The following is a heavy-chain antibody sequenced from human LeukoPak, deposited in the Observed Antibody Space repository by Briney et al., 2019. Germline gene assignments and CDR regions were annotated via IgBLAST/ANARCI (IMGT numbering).Heavy chain of an antibody. CDR3: ARDRGAGTNRYWNAYFDY. CDR2: IYTSGST. V-gene: IGHV4-61*02. D-gene: IGHD1-1*01. CDR1: GGSISSGSYY. Sequence: SETLSLTCTVSGGSISSGSYYWSWIRQPAGKGLEWIVRIYTSGSTNYNPSLKSRVTISVDTSKNQFSLKLSSVTAADTAVYYCARDRGAGTNRYWNAYFDYWGQGTLVTVSS. J-gene: IGHJ4*02.